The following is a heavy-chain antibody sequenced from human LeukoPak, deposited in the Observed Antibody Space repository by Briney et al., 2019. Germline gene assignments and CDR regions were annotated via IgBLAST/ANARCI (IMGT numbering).Heavy chain of an antibody. CDR3: AREGYPRAFDI. J-gene: IGHJ3*02. CDR2: IYYSGST. D-gene: IGHD5-12*01. CDR1: GGSISSYY. V-gene: IGHV4-59*12. Sequence: KPSETLPLTCTVSGGSISSYYWSWIRQPPGKGLEWIGYIYYSGSTNYNPSLKSRVTISVDTSKNQFSLKLSSVTAADTAVYYCAREGYPRAFDIWGQGTMVTVSS.